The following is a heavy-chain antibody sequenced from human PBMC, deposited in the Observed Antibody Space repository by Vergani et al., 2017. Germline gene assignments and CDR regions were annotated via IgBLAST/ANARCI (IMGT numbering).Heavy chain of an antibody. CDR1: GFTFSSYA. Sequence: QVQLVESGGGVVQPGRSLRLSCAASGFTFSSYAMHWVRQAPGKGLEWVAVISYDGSNKYYADSVKGRFTISRDNSKNTLYLQMISLRAEDTAVYYCARAVRGIVATQDNWFDPWGQGTLVTVSS. V-gene: IGHV3-30-3*01. CDR2: ISYDGSNK. J-gene: IGHJ5*02. CDR3: ARAVRGIVATQDNWFDP. D-gene: IGHD3-22*01.